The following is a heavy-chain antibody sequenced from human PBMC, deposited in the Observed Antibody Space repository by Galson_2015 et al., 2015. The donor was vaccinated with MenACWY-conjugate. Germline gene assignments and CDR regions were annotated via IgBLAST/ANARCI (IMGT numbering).Heavy chain of an antibody. CDR3: ANAYYEDSGGFHY. CDR1: GASINSYY. V-gene: IGHV4-59*01. CDR2: VHFSGSA. Sequence: ETLSLTCAVSGASINSYYWSWIRQAPGKGLEWIGFVHFSGSANYSPSLKSRVTISLDASKKRVSLKLSSVTAADTAIYYCANAYYEDSGGFHYWGQGNLVTVSS. D-gene: IGHD2-15*01. J-gene: IGHJ4*02.